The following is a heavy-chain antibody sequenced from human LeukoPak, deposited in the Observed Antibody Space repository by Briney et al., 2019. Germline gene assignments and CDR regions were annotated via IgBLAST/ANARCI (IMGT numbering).Heavy chain of an antibody. CDR3: ARANYYDSSGYYP. CDR2: ISSSSSYI. CDR1: GFTFSSYR. D-gene: IGHD3-22*01. J-gene: IGHJ5*02. V-gene: IGHV3-21*01. Sequence: GGSLRLSCAASGFTFSSYRMNWVRQAPGKGLEWVSSISSSSSYIYYADSVKGRFTISRDNAKNSLYLQMNSLRAEDTAVYYCARANYYDSSGYYPWGQGTLVTVSS.